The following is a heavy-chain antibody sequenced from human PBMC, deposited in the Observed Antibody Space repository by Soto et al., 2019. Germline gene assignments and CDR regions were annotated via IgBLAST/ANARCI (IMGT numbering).Heavy chain of an antibody. CDR1: ESIFTNSG. Sequence: QLVQSGAEVKKPDSSVKVSCKASESIFTNSGVTWVRQAPGQGLEWMGGINPTLGTTHYAQRFQGRLTIYADESRTIVNMGVSNLTPDATAVYYCARLRSECGGGTCSGSFWGQGTLVTVSA. CDR3: ARLRSECGGGTCSGSF. CDR2: INPTLGTT. V-gene: IGHV1-69*01. D-gene: IGHD2-15*01. J-gene: IGHJ4*02.